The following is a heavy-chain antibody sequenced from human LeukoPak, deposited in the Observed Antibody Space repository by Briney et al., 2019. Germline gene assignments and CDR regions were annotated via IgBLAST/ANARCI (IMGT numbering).Heavy chain of an antibody. Sequence: GGSLRLSCAASGFTFSDHYMDWVRQAPGKGLEWVGRTRNKANSYTTEYAASVKGRFTISRDDSKNSLYLQMNSLKTEDTAVYYCARVSDRLGAFDIWGQGTMVTVSS. CDR1: GFTFSDHY. J-gene: IGHJ3*02. CDR3: ARVSDRLGAFDI. CDR2: TRNKANSYTT. V-gene: IGHV3-72*01.